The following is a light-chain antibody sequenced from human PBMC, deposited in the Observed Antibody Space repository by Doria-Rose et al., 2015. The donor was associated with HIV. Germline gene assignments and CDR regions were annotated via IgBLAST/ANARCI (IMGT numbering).Light chain of an antibody. CDR2: WAS. Sequence: DIRMTQSPDSLAVSLGERATINCKSSQSVLYSSNNKNYLAWYQHKPGQPPKLLIYWASTRESGVPDRFSGSGSGTDFTLTISSLQAEDVAVYYCQQYYSGYTFGQGTKLEIK. CDR1: QSVLYSSNNKNY. J-gene: IGKJ2*01. CDR3: QQYYSGYT. V-gene: IGKV4-1*01.